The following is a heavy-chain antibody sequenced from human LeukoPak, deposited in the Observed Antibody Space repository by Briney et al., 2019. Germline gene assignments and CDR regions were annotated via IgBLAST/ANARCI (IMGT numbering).Heavy chain of an antibody. Sequence: PGGSLRLSCAASGFTFSTYAMSWVRQAPGKGLEWVSSIGGSGDTTYYADAVEGRFTISRDNSKKALHLQMNSLRAEDTAVYYCAKHRGGYCDSSGYPFDSWGQGLLVTVSP. CDR2: IGGSGDTT. V-gene: IGHV3-23*01. D-gene: IGHD3-22*01. CDR3: AKHRGGYCDSSGYPFDS. J-gene: IGHJ4*02. CDR1: GFTFSTYA.